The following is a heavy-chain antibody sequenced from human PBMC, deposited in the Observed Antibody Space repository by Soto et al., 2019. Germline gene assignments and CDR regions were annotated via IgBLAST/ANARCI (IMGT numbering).Heavy chain of an antibody. V-gene: IGHV4-31*03. Sequence: QVQLQESGPGLVKPSQTLSLICTVSGGSINSGGYYWNWIRQHPGKGLEWIGSIFYSGSTYYNPCLRSRVTISADPSENQLSLTLSAVTAADSAVYFGARGYRQSGYSSSWVFDYWGQGTLVNVSS. D-gene: IGHD6-13*01. CDR2: IFYSGST. CDR3: ARGYRQSGYSSSWVFDY. CDR1: GGSINSGGYY. J-gene: IGHJ4*02.